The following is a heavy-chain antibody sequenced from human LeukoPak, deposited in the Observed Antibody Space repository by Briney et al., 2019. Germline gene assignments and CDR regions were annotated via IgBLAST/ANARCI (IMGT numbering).Heavy chain of an antibody. CDR3: ARVPLDGEEIYYYYGMDV. CDR1: GGTFSSYA. V-gene: IGHV1-69*13. Sequence: SVKVSCKASGGTFSSYAISWVRQAPGQGLEWMGGIIPIFGTANYAQKFQGRVTITADESTSTAYMELSSLRSEDTAVYYCARVPLDGEEIYYYYGMDVWGQGTTVTVSS. J-gene: IGHJ6*02. CDR2: IIPIFGTA. D-gene: IGHD4-17*01.